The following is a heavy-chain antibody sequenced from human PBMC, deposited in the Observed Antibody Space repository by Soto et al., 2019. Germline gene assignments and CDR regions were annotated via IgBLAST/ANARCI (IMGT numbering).Heavy chain of an antibody. CDR1: GFSFGDYA. CDR3: ARSLLNGMDV. CDR2: IRSKAYGGTP. D-gene: IGHD2-15*01. V-gene: IGHV3-49*04. Sequence: GSLRLSWTPAGFSFGDYAMNWVRQAPGKGLEWVGFIRSKAYGGTPEYAASVKGRFTISRDDSKSIAYLQMNSLKTEDTAVYYCARSLLNGMDVWGQGTTVTVSS. J-gene: IGHJ6*02.